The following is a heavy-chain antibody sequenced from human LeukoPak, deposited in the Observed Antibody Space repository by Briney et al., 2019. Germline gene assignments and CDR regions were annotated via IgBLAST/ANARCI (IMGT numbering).Heavy chain of an antibody. Sequence: GGSLRLSCAASGLTFSSYAMHWVRQAPGKGLEWVAVISFDGSSQYYADSVKGRFTISRDNSKNTLYLRMNGLRAEDTAVYYCAREELYYGSGSSVYYYGMDVWGQGTTVTVSS. D-gene: IGHD3-10*01. CDR1: GLTFSSYA. CDR2: ISFDGSSQ. CDR3: AREELYYGSGSSVYYYGMDV. J-gene: IGHJ6*02. V-gene: IGHV3-30*04.